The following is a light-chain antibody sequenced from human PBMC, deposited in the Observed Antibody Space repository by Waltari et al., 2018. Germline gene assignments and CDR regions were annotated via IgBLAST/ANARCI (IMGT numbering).Light chain of an antibody. CDR3: QQYNGYPWT. CDR1: QSISSW. CDR2: KAS. Sequence: DIQMTQSHSTLSASVGDRVTFTCPASQSISSWMAWYQQKPGKAPKLLIYKASNLESGVPSRFSAGGSETEFTLTISSLQPDDFATYYCQQYNGYPWTFGQGTKVEVK. J-gene: IGKJ1*01. V-gene: IGKV1-5*03.